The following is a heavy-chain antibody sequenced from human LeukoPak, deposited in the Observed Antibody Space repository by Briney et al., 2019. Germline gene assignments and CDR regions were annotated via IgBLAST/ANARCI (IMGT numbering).Heavy chain of an antibody. D-gene: IGHD5-12*01. V-gene: IGHV4-61*02. Sequence: SHTLSLTWTVAGGSISSGTYDWSWIRQPAGKGLEWIGRIYSRGSTNYNPSLKSRVTISVDTSKNQFSLNLTSVTAADTAVYYCARESSGYDFTYHYYYMDVWGKGTTVTVSS. CDR3: ARESSGYDFTYHYYYMDV. CDR1: GGSISSGTYD. CDR2: IYSRGST. J-gene: IGHJ6*03.